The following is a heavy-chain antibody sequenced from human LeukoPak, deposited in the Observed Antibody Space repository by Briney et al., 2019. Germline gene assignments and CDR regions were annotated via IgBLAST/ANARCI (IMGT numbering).Heavy chain of an antibody. J-gene: IGHJ3*02. CDR3: AIIPSLYDSSYYSWGAFDI. CDR1: GVSISSSSYY. V-gene: IGHV4-39*01. CDR2: IYYSGST. Sequence: SETLSLTCTVSGVSISSSSYYWGWIRQPPGKGREWIGSIYYSGSTYYNPSLKSRVTISVDTSKNQFSLRLSSVTAADAAVYYCAIIPSLYDSSYYSWGAFDIWGQGTMVTVSS. D-gene: IGHD3-22*01.